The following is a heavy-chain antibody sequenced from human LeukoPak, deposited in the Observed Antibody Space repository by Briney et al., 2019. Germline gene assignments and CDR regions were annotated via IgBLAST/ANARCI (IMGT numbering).Heavy chain of an antibody. D-gene: IGHD1-26*01. J-gene: IGHJ3*02. V-gene: IGHV3-30*02. Sequence: GGSLRLSCAASGFTFSSYGMHWARQAPGKGLEWVAFIRYDGSNKYYADSVKGRFTISRDNSKNTLYLQMNSLRAEDTAVYYCASLTQWEFRGVDIWGQGTMVTVSS. CDR1: GFTFSSYG. CDR3: ASLTQWEFRGVDI. CDR2: IRYDGSNK.